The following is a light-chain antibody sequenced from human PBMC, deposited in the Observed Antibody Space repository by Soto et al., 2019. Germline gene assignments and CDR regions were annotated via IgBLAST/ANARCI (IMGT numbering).Light chain of an antibody. Sequence: VFTQSPATLSLSPGERATLSCRASQSIHTSLAWYQQKSGKPPRLVIYDSTLRANGVPDRFGGSRSGTEFTLTINSLEPEDFEVYYCQQRNVWPPITFGQGTRLEI. CDR1: QSIHTS. V-gene: IGKV3-11*01. CDR2: DST. CDR3: QQRNVWPPIT. J-gene: IGKJ5*01.